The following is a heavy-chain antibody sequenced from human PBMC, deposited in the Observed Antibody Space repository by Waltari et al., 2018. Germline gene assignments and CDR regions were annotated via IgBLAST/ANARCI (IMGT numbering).Heavy chain of an antibody. CDR1: GFTFDDYA. CDR3: ATILPGDTYGMDV. CDR2: ISSSGSTI. V-gene: IGHV3-48*03. J-gene: IGHJ6*02. Sequence: EVQLVESGGGLVQPGRSLRLSCAASGFTFDDYAMPWVRQAPGKGLEWVSYISSSGSTIYYADSVKGRFTISRDNAKNSLYLQMNSLRAEDTAVYYCATILPGDTYGMDVWGQGTMVTVSS. D-gene: IGHD1-26*01.